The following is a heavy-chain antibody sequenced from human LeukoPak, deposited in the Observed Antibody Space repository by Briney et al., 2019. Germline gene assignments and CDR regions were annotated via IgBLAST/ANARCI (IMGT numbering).Heavy chain of an antibody. CDR1: GFTFSSYS. CDR3: ARGITMVRGVTTQVYYFDY. J-gene: IGHJ4*02. Sequence: GGSLRLSCAASGFTFSSYSMNWVRQAPGKGLEWVSYISSSSSTIYYADSVKGRFTISRDNAKNSLYLQVNSLRAEDTAVYYCARGITMVRGVTTQVYYFDYWGQGTLVTVSS. D-gene: IGHD3-10*01. CDR2: ISSSSSTI. V-gene: IGHV3-48*01.